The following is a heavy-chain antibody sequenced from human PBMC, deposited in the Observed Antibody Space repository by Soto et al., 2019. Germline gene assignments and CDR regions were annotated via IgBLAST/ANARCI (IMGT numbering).Heavy chain of an antibody. CDR1: GFTFSSYA. J-gene: IGHJ6*03. CDR3: ARLSRDTREGYYYYYMDV. CDR2: ISGSGGST. D-gene: IGHD3-3*02. V-gene: IGHV3-23*01. Sequence: GGSLRLSCAASGFTFSSYAMSWVRQAPGKGLEWVSAISGSGGSTYYADSVKGRFTISRDNSKNTLYLQMNSLRAEDTAVYYCARLSRDTREGYYYYYMDVWGKGTTVTVSS.